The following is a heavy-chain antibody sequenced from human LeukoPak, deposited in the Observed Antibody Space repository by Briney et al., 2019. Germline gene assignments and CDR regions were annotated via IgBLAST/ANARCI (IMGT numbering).Heavy chain of an antibody. Sequence: SETLSLTCAVYGGSFSSYYWGWIRQPPGKGLEWIGSIYYSGSTYYNPSLKSRVTISVDTSKNQFSLKLSSVTAADTAVYYCARHSKQWLELWFDPWGQGTLVTVSS. CDR3: ARHSKQWLELWFDP. CDR1: GGSFSSYY. V-gene: IGHV4-39*01. CDR2: IYYSGST. J-gene: IGHJ5*02. D-gene: IGHD6-19*01.